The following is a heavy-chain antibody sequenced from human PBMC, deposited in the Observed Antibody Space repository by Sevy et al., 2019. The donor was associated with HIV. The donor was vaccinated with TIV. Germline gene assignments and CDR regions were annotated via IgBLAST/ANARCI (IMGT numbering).Heavy chain of an antibody. CDR3: ARDQGRKIVVVPAAMLDYYYGMDV. J-gene: IGHJ6*02. CDR2: IKQDGSEK. D-gene: IGHD2-2*01. CDR1: GFTFSNYA. V-gene: IGHV3-7*01. Sequence: GGSLRLSCAASGFTFSNYAMSWVRQAPGKGLEWVANIKQDGSEKYYVDSVKGRFTISRDNAKNSLYLQMNSLRAEDTAVYYCARDQGRKIVVVPAAMLDYYYGMDVWGQGTTVTVSS.